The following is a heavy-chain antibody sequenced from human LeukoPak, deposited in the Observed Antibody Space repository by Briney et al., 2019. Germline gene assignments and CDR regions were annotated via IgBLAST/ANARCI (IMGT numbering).Heavy chain of an antibody. D-gene: IGHD3-22*01. CDR3: ANLEVVVITGFDY. J-gene: IGHJ4*02. V-gene: IGHV3-7*01. Sequence: TGGSLTLSCAASGFTFSSYWMSWVRQAPGKGLEWVANIKQDGSEKYYVDSVKGRFTISRDNAKNSLYLQMNSLRAEDTAVYYCANLEVVVITGFDYWGQGTLVTVSS. CDR1: GFTFSSYW. CDR2: IKQDGSEK.